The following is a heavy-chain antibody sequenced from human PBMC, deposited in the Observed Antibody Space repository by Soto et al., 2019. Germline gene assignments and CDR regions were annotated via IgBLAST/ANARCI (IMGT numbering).Heavy chain of an antibody. V-gene: IGHV4-4*02. Sequence: SETLSLTCAVSGASISSDNRWTGVRQPPGEGLEWIGEISQSGTTKYNPSLASRVTISVDKSKNQFSLRLTSMTAADTAVYYCAKKVPAALRLYYFFGLDVWGQGTTVTVSS. CDR1: GASISSDNR. CDR2: ISQSGTT. D-gene: IGHD2-15*01. CDR3: AKKVPAALRLYYFFGLDV. J-gene: IGHJ6*02.